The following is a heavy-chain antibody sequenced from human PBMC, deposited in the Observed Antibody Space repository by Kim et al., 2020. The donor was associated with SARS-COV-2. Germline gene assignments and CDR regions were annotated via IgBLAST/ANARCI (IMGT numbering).Heavy chain of an antibody. CDR1: GFTFSSYG. J-gene: IGHJ6*02. CDR2: ISYDGSNK. V-gene: IGHV3-30*18. D-gene: IGHD6-6*01. Sequence: GGSLRLSCAASGFTFSSYGMHWVRQAPGKGLEWVAVISYDGSNKYYADSVKGRFTISRDNSKNTLYLQMNSLRAEDTAVYYCAKGYSSSSPNYYYYGMDVWGQGTTVTVSS. CDR3: AKGYSSSSPNYYYYGMDV.